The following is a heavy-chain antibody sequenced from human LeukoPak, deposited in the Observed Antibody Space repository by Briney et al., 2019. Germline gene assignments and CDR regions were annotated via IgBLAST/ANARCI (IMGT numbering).Heavy chain of an antibody. CDR2: ISGSGGST. CDR1: GFNFRSYA. D-gene: IGHD5-12*01. CDR3: AKVGGYDRCYFDY. Sequence: PGGSLRLSCAVSGFNFRSYAMSWVRQAPGKGLECVSGISGSGGSTHYADSVKGRFTISRDTSKNTLFLQMNSLRAEDTAVYYCAKVGGYDRCYFDYWGQGTLVTVSS. V-gene: IGHV3-23*01. J-gene: IGHJ4*02.